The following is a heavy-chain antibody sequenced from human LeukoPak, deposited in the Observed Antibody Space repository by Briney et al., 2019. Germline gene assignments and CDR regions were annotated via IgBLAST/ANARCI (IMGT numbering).Heavy chain of an antibody. V-gene: IGHV1-69*04. D-gene: IGHD6-6*01. CDR1: GGTFSSYA. Sequence: GASVKVSCKASGGTFSSYAISWVRQAPGQGLEWMGRIIPIFGMANYAQKFQGRVTITADKSTSTAYMELSSLRSEDTAVYYCARRVGSSPDYYYGMDVWGQGTTVTVSS. J-gene: IGHJ6*02. CDR3: ARRVGSSPDYYYGMDV. CDR2: IIPIFGMA.